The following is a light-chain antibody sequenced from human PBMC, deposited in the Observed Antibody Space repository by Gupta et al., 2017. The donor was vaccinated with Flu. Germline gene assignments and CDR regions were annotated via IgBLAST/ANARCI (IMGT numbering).Light chain of an antibody. CDR1: NRDIGLFDS. CDR2: GVA. Sequence: QSALTQPASVSGSPGQSIPIPCIGINRDIGLFDSVSWYQQQPGKAPKLLIYGVASRPSGISNRFSASKSGNTASLTISGLQAEDEADYYCSAYARGSTWVFGGGTRLTVL. V-gene: IGLV2-14*01. CDR3: SAYARGSTWV. J-gene: IGLJ2*01.